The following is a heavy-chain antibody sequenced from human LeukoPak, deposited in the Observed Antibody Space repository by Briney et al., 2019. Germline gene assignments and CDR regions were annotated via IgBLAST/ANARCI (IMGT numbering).Heavy chain of an antibody. J-gene: IGHJ3*02. D-gene: IGHD2-2*01. CDR1: GFTVRSNY. Sequence: GGSLRLSCAASGFTVRSNYMSCVRQAPGKGLEWVSVIYSGGSTYYADSVKGRFTISRDNSKNTLYLQMNSLRAEATAVYYCARDVDEQMYCRSSGCSGGAFDIWGRGTMVTVSS. CDR3: ARDVDEQMYCRSSGCSGGAFDI. V-gene: IGHV3-66*01. CDR2: IYSGGST.